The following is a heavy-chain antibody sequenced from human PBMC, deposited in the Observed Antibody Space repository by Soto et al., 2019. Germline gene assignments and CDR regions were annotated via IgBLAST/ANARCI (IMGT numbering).Heavy chain of an antibody. CDR2: IKGNSEGGTT. CDR3: ATGAGSPAEHFDY. CDR1: GFTFINAW. V-gene: IGHV3-15*01. Sequence: EVQLVESGGGLVKPGGSLRLSCAAPGFTFINAWMNWVRQAPGKGLEWVGRIKGNSEGGTTDYAAPVQGRFTISRDDSKNTLDLQMNSLKTEDTAVYYCATGAGSPAEHFDYWGLGTLVTVFS. D-gene: IGHD3-10*01. J-gene: IGHJ4*02.